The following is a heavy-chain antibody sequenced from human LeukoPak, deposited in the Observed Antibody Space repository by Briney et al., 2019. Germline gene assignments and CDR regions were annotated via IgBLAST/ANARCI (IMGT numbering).Heavy chain of an antibody. J-gene: IGHJ5*02. Sequence: GSLRLSCAASGFIANNYGLIWVRQAPGKGLEWVSAISNDGGGTQYADFVEGRFTISRDNSKNTLFLQMSSLRAEDTALYYCAKGSSGYFADLWGQGTLVTVSS. V-gene: IGHV3-23*01. D-gene: IGHD3-22*01. CDR1: GFIANNYG. CDR2: ISNDGGGT. CDR3: AKGSSGYFADL.